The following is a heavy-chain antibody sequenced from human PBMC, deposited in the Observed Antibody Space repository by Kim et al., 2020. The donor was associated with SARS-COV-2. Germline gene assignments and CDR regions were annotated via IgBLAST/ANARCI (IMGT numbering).Heavy chain of an antibody. CDR1: GFSLSTSGVG. CDR2: IYWDDDK. D-gene: IGHD1-1*01. V-gene: IGHV2-5*02. Sequence: SGPTLVNPTQTLTLTCTFSGFSLSTSGVGVGWIRQPPGKALEWLALIYWDDDKRYSPSLKSRLTITKDTSKNQVVLTMTNMDPVDTATYYCAHRRGWNDQHGSYYWGQGTLVTVSS. CDR3: AHRRGWNDQHGSYY. J-gene: IGHJ4*02.